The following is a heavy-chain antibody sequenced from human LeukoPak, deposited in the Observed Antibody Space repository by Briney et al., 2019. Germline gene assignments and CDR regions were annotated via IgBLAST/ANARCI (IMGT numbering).Heavy chain of an antibody. CDR2: IYYSGST. J-gene: IGHJ5*02. D-gene: IGHD3-16*01. CDR3: ARAFPLGNWFDP. V-gene: IGHV4-30-4*08. CDR1: GGSFSGYY. Sequence: PSETLSLTCAVYGGSFSGYYWSWIRQPPGKGLEWIGYIYYSGSTYYNPSLKSRVTISVDTSKNQFSLKLSSVTAADTAVYYCARAFPLGNWFDPWGQGTLVTVSS.